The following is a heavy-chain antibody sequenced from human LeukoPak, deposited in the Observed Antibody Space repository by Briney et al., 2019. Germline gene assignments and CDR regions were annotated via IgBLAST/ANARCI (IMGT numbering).Heavy chain of an antibody. CDR2: INPSGGST. CDR3: ARQITMIVVVINDPFDI. D-gene: IGHD3-22*01. CDR1: GYTFTIYY. V-gene: IGHV1-46*01. Sequence: ASVKVSCKASGYTFTIYYIHWVRQAPGQGLEWMGLINPSGGSTNYAQKFQGRVTMTRDTSTSTVYMELSSLRSDDTAVYYCARQITMIVVVINDPFDIWGQGTMVTVSS. J-gene: IGHJ3*02.